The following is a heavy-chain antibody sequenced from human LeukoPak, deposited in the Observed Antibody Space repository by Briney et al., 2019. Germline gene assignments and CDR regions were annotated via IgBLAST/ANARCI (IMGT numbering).Heavy chain of an antibody. CDR1: GFTFTSYW. CDR3: ARDATRGGDNDY. D-gene: IGHD2-21*02. J-gene: IGHJ4*02. Sequence: GGSLRLSCAVSGFTFTSYWMSWVRQAPGKGLEWVANINEDGSYKFHADSVKGRLTISRDNSKNSLYLQLSSLRADDTAVYYCARDATRGGDNDYWGQGTRVIVSS. CDR2: INEDGSYK. V-gene: IGHV3-7*01.